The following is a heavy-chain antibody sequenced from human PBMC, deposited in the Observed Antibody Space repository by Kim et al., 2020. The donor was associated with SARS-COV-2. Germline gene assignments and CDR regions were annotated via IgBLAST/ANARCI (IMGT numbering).Heavy chain of an antibody. D-gene: IGHD3-10*01. V-gene: IGHV3-30*18. Sequence: GGSLRLSCAASGFTFSSYGMHWVRQAPGKGLEWVAVISYDGSNKYYADSVKGRFTISRDNSKNTLYLQMNSLRAEDTAVYYCAKQLLWFGELFPADYWG. CDR1: GFTFSSYG. CDR2: ISYDGSNK. J-gene: IGHJ4*01. CDR3: AKQLLWFGELFPADY.